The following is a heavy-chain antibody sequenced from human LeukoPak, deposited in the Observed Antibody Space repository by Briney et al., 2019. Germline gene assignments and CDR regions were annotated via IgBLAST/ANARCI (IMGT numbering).Heavy chain of an antibody. V-gene: IGHV4-59*01. J-gene: IGHJ4*02. D-gene: IGHD6-13*01. Sequence: SETLSLTCTVSGGSISSYYWSWIRQPPGKGLEWIGYIYYSGSTNYNPSLKSRVTISVDTSKNQFSLKLSSVTAADTAVYYCARGAMGSWDADYYLDYWGQGTLVTVSS. CDR2: IYYSGST. CDR1: GGSISSYY. CDR3: ARGAMGSWDADYYLDY.